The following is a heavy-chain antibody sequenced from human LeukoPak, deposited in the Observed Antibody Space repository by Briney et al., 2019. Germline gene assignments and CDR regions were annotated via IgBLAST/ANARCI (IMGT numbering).Heavy chain of an antibody. J-gene: IGHJ3*02. V-gene: IGHV3-23*01. Sequence: PGRSLRLSCAVSGFTFSSYAMSWVRQAPGKGLEWVSAISGSGGSTYYADSVKGRFTISRDNSKNTLYLQMNSLRAEDTAVYYCAKDLKLRSYAFDIWGQGTMVTVSS. D-gene: IGHD6-6*01. CDR3: AKDLKLRSYAFDI. CDR1: GFTFSSYA. CDR2: ISGSGGST.